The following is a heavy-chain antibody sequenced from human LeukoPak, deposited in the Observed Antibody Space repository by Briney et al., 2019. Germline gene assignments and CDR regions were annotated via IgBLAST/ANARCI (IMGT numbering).Heavy chain of an antibody. Sequence: SQTLSLTCTVSGGSISSGGYYWSWIRQPPGKGLEWIGEINHSGSTNYNPSLKSRVTISVDTSKNQFSLKLSSVTAADTAVYYCARGRPGYSYGYGHIVLMVYGNWFDPWGQGTLVTVSS. CDR1: GGSISSGGYY. D-gene: IGHD2-8*01. CDR2: INHSGST. CDR3: ARGRPGYSYGYGHIVLMVYGNWFDP. J-gene: IGHJ5*02. V-gene: IGHV4-30-2*01.